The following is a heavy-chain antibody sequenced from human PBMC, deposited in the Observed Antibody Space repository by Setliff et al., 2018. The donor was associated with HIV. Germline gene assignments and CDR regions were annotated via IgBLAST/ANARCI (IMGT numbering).Heavy chain of an antibody. V-gene: IGHV1-24*01. Sequence: ASVKVSCKVSGYTRTHLVRHWVRQAPGKGLEWMGNFDPEYGERIYSQKFQGRVTLTEGTSPDTVFMELSSLRSEDTAVYYCALPYCSGGNCWSSASLPPAGWFDPWGQGTLVTVSS. J-gene: IGHJ5*02. CDR1: GYTRTHLV. D-gene: IGHD2-15*01. CDR3: ALPYCSGGNCWSSASLPPAGWFDP. CDR2: FDPEYGER.